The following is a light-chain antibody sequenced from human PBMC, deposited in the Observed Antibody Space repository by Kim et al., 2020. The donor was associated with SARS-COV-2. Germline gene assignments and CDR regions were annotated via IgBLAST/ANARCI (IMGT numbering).Light chain of an antibody. CDR2: QDS. CDR3: QAWDSGTAV. J-gene: IGLJ1*01. V-gene: IGLV3-1*01. CDR1: KLGDKY. Sequence: SYELTQPPSVSVSPGQTASITCSVDKLGDKYACWYQQKPGQSPVLVIYQDSKRPSGIPERFSGSNSGNTATLTISGTQAMDEADYYCQAWDSGTAVFGTGTKVTVL.